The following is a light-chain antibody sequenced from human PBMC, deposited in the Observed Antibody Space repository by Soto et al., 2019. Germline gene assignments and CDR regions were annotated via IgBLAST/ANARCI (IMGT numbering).Light chain of an antibody. CDR1: QSISSY. V-gene: IGKV1-39*01. Sequence: DIQMTQSPSSLSASVGDRVTITCRASQSISSYLNWYQQKPGKAPRLLIYAASSLQSGVPSRFSGSGSGTDFTLTISSLQPEDFATYYCQQSYSTLFTVGPVTKVDSK. CDR2: AAS. CDR3: QQSYSTLFT. J-gene: IGKJ3*01.